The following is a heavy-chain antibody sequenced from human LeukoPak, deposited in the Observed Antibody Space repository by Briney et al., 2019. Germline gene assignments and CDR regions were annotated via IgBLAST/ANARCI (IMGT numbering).Heavy chain of an antibody. V-gene: IGHV4-39*01. D-gene: IGHD6-19*01. CDR1: GGSISSSSYY. CDR3: ARLAAVAGNFPYYYYGMDV. Sequence: SETLSLTCTVSGGSISSSSYYWGWNRQPPGKGLEWIGSIYYSGSTYYNPSLKSRVTISVDTSKNQFSLKLSSVTAADTAVYYCARLAAVAGNFPYYYYGMDVWGQGTTVTVSS. J-gene: IGHJ6*02. CDR2: IYYSGST.